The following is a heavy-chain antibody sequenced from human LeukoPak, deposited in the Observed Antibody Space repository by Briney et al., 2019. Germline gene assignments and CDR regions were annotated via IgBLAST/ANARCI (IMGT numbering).Heavy chain of an antibody. Sequence: PGGSLRLSCAASGFTFSSYGMHWVRQAPGKGLEWVAFIRYDGSNKYYADSVKGRFTISRDNSKNTLYLQMNSLRAEDTAVYYCAKDSTLYSSGYYSYLDYWGQGTLVTVSS. CDR2: IRYDGSNK. V-gene: IGHV3-30*02. D-gene: IGHD3-22*01. CDR3: AKDSTLYSSGYYSYLDY. CDR1: GFTFSSYG. J-gene: IGHJ4*02.